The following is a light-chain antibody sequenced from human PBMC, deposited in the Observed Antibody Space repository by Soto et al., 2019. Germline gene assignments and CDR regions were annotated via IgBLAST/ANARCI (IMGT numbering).Light chain of an antibody. J-gene: IGLJ3*02. CDR2: RNN. CDR3: AAWDDSLSGWV. V-gene: IGLV1-47*01. Sequence: QSVLTQSPSASGTPGQRVTISCSGSSSNIGSNYVYWYQQLPGTAPKLLIYRNNQRPSGVPERFSGSKSGTSASLAISGLRSEDEADYYCAAWDDSLSGWVFGGGTKVTVL. CDR1: SSNIGSNY.